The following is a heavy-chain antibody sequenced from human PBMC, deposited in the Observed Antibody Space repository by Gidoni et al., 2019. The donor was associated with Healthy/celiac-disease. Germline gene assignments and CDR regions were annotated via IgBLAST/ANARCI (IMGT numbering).Heavy chain of an antibody. CDR1: GYTFTGYY. Sequence: QVQLVQSGAEVKKTGASVKVSCTASGYTFTGYYMHWVRQAPGQGLGWVGWINPNIGGTNYAQKFQGRVTFTRDTSISTAYMVLGRLRSADTAWYYCALEPKSVYRFDHWGQGTLVTVSS. D-gene: IGHD3-16*02. V-gene: IGHV1-2*02. J-gene: IGHJ4*02. CDR3: ALEPKSVYRFDH. CDR2: INPNIGGT.